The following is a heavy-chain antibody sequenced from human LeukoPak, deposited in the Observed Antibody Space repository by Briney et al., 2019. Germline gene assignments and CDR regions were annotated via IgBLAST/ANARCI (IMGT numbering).Heavy chain of an antibody. V-gene: IGHV4-59*11. CDR2: VYHTGST. J-gene: IGHJ4*02. D-gene: IGHD1-26*01. Sequence: SETLSLTCTVSGHSISSHYWSWIRLPPGKGLEWIGYVYHTGSTNYNPSLKSRVTIPVDTSKNQFSLKLTSVTAADTAGYYCAREDHSGMVLTFDTWGQGTLVTVSS. CDR3: AREDHSGMVLTFDT. CDR1: GHSISSHY.